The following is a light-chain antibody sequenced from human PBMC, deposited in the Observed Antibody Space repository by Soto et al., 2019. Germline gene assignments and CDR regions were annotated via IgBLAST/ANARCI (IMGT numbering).Light chain of an antibody. J-gene: IGKJ4*01. CDR1: QSVSSIY. Sequence: EIVLTQSPGTLSLSPGERATLSCRASQSVSSIYLAWYQQKPGQAPRLLIYGASSRATGIPDRFSGSGSGTEFTLTISRLEPEDFAVYYCQQYDSSPLTFGGGTKVEIK. V-gene: IGKV3-20*01. CDR2: GAS. CDR3: QQYDSSPLT.